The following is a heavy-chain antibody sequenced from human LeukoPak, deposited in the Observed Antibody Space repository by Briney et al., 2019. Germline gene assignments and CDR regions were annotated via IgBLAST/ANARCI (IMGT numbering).Heavy chain of an antibody. V-gene: IGHV1-8*01. D-gene: IGHD4-17*01. CDR1: GYTFINYY. CDR3: ARGPRDYDESIRYNWLDP. J-gene: IGHJ5*02. CDR2: MNPKSGST. Sequence: ASVKVSCKASGYTFINYYINWVRQATGQGLEWRGWMNPKSGSTGYAQKFQGRVTMTRDTSISTAYMELSSLRSEDTAVYYCARGPRDYDESIRYNWLDPWGQGTLVTVSS.